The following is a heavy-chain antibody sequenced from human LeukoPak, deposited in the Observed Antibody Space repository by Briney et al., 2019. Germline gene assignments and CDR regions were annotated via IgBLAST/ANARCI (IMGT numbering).Heavy chain of an antibody. CDR1: GFTFSSYA. CDR2: TSARDNYI. J-gene: IGHJ6*02. D-gene: IGHD2-8*02. V-gene: IGHV3-23*01. Sequence: GGSLRLSCAASGFTFSSYAMSWVRQAPGKGLEWVSATSARDNYIYYADSVKGRFTISRDNSNLYLQMDSLRAEDTALYYCARGYCTGNSCPIYYYGMDVWGQGTTVIVSS. CDR3: ARGYCTGNSCPIYYYGMDV.